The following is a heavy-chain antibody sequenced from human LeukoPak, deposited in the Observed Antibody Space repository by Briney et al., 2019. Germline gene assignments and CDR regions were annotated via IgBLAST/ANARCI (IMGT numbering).Heavy chain of an antibody. V-gene: IGHV3-7*05. CDR2: IKQDGSEK. CDR1: GFTFSYYW. CDR3: APSGG. D-gene: IGHD6-19*01. J-gene: IGHJ4*02. Sequence: GGSLRLSCAASGFTFSYYWMNWVRQAPGKGLEWVANIKQDGSEKNYVDSVKGRFTISRDNAKNSLYLQMNSLRAEDTAVYYCAPSGGWGQGSLVTVSS.